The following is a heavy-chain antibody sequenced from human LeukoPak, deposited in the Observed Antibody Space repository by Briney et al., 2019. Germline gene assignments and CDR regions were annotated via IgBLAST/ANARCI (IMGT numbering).Heavy chain of an antibody. Sequence: PSETLSLTCTVPGGSVSSSYYWAWIGQPPGKGREWIGTIHYSGTTYFNPSVKSRVTISVDTSKSQFSLKLSSVTAADTAVYHCARHYDSSGYFGPLFDYWGQGTLVTVSS. CDR1: GGSVSSSYY. CDR2: IHYSGTT. V-gene: IGHV4-39*01. D-gene: IGHD3-22*01. CDR3: ARHYDSSGYFGPLFDY. J-gene: IGHJ4*02.